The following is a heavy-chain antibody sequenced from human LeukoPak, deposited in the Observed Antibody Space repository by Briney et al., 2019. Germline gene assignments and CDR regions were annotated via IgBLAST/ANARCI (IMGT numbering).Heavy chain of an antibody. V-gene: IGHV4-59*08. CDR3: ARHLERGSNSYFDF. CDR2: VYFSEST. Sequence: SETLSLTCTVSGGSISSYCWSWIRQSPGKGLEWIGYVYFSESTNYNPSLKSRVTISVDTSKNRFSLKLSSVTAADTAVYYCARHLERGSNSYFDFWGQGTLVTVSS. D-gene: IGHD1-26*01. CDR1: GGSISSYC. J-gene: IGHJ4*02.